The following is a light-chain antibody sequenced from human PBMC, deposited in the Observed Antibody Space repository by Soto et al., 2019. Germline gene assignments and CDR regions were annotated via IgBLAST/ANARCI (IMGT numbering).Light chain of an antibody. V-gene: IGLV2-14*01. CDR1: SSDVGAYNY. CDR2: EVC. CDR3: FSFTTDWTHV. J-gene: IGLJ1*01. Sequence: QSVLTQPASVSGSPGQAITISCTGTSSDVGAYNYVSWFQQHPGKAPPLIISEVCNRPSGVSNRFSGSKSGNAASLTISGLQAEDEADYFCFSFTTDWTHVFGTGTKVTV.